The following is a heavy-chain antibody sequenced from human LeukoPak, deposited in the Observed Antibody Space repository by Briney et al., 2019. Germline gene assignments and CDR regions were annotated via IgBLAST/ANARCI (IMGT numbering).Heavy chain of an antibody. D-gene: IGHD3-22*01. CDR3: RSPLYYYDRSGYPS. J-gene: IGHJ5*02. CDR2: INIDGSST. V-gene: IGHV3-74*01. CDR1: GFTFSSYW. Sequence: GRSLRLSCAASGFTFSSYWMHWVRQAPGKGLVWVSRINIDGSSTSYADSVKGRFTISRDSAKNTPYLQMDSPAAADTAVYYCRSPLYYYDRSGYPSWGQGTLVTVSS.